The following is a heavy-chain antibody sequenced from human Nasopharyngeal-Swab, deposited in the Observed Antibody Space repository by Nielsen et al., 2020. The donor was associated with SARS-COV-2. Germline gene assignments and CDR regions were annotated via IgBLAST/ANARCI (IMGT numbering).Heavy chain of an antibody. D-gene: IGHD7-27*01. Sequence: GGSLSLSCAASGFTFSSFGMHWVRQAPGKGLAWVSFIAHDASNEYYGDSVKGRFTISRDSSKNTLYLQMNSLRAEDTAVYYCVRDSSWAFDSWGQGTLVTVSS. CDR2: IAHDASNE. V-gene: IGHV3-30*03. CDR1: GFTFSSFG. J-gene: IGHJ4*02. CDR3: VRDSSWAFDS.